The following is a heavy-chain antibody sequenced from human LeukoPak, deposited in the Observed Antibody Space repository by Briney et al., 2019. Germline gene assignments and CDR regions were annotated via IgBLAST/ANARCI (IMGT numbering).Heavy chain of an antibody. CDR2: IYSGGDT. V-gene: IGHV3-66*01. J-gene: IGHJ4*02. Sequence: GGSLRLSCTASGFMFSSFSMSWVRQAPGKGLEWVSVIYSGGDTYYADSVKGRFTISRDNSKNTLYLQMNSLRAEDTAVYYCARGRTDDYGDYFDYWGQGTLVTVSS. D-gene: IGHD4-17*01. CDR3: ARGRTDDYGDYFDY. CDR1: GFMFSSFS.